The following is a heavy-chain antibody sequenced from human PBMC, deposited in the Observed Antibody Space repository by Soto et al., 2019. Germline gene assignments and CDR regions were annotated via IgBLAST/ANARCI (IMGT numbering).Heavy chain of an antibody. V-gene: IGHV4-59*01. D-gene: IGHD3-9*01. J-gene: IGHJ6*02. Sequence: QVQLQESGPGLVKPSETLSLTCTVSGGSISSYYWTWIRQPPGKGLEWIGYIYYSGGTNYNPSLKSRVTXXVXTXXNQVSLKVTSMTAADTAVYYCARADILPGPSGMDVWGQGTTVTVSS. CDR1: GGSISSYY. CDR3: ARADILPGPSGMDV. CDR2: IYYSGGT.